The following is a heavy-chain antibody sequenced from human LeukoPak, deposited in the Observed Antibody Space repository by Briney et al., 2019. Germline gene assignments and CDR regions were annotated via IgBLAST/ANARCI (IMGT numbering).Heavy chain of an antibody. D-gene: IGHD4-11*01. CDR3: ARAKDYSNPIFDY. V-gene: IGHV4-30-4*01. Sequence: PSETLSLTCTVSGGSISSGDYYWSWIRQPPGKGLEWIGYIYYSGSTYYNPSLKSRVTISVDTSKNQFSLKLSSVTDADTAVYYCARAKDYSNPIFDYWGQGTLVTVSS. CDR1: GGSISSGDYY. CDR2: IYYSGST. J-gene: IGHJ4*02.